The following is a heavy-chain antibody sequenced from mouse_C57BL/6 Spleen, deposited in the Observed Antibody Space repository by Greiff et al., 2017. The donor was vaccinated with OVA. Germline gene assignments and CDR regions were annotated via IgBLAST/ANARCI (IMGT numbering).Heavy chain of an antibody. CDR1: GYTFTDYY. CDR2: IYTGSGNT. CDR3: ARRHYGSSYVAMDY. J-gene: IGHJ4*01. D-gene: IGHD1-1*01. Sequence: VQVVESGAELVRPGASVKLSCKASGYTFTDYYINWVKQRPGQGLEWIARIYTGSGNTSYNEKFKGKATLTAEKSSSTAYMQLSSLTSEDSAVYFCARRHYGSSYVAMDYWGQGTSVTVSS. V-gene: IGHV1-76*01.